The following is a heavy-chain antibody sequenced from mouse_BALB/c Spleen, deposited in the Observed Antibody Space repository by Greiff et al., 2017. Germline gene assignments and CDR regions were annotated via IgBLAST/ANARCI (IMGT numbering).Heavy chain of an antibody. CDR1: GFTFSSFG. J-gene: IGHJ2*01. CDR2: ISSGSSTI. Sequence: EVHLVESGGGLVQPGGSRKLSCAASGFTFSSFGMHWVRQAPEKGLEWVAYISSGSSTIYYADTVKGRFTISRDNPKNTLFLQMTSLRSEDTAMYYCARSTTATDFDYWGQGTTLTVSS. V-gene: IGHV5-17*02. CDR3: ARSTTATDFDY. D-gene: IGHD1-2*01.